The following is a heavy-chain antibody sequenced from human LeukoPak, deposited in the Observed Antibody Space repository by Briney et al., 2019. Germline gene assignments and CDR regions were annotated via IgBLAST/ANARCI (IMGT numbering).Heavy chain of an antibody. V-gene: IGHV1-18*01. D-gene: IGHD3-22*01. CDR3: AIYYYDSVVFYVYSTGRTV. CDR1: GYTFTSYG. Sequence: ASVKVSCKASGYTFTSYGISWVRQAPGQGLEWMGWISAYNGNTNYAQKLQGRVTMTTDTSTSTAYMELRSLRSDDTAVYYCAIYYYDSVVFYVYSTGRTVGGKGTRV. J-gene: IGHJ6*03. CDR2: ISAYNGNT.